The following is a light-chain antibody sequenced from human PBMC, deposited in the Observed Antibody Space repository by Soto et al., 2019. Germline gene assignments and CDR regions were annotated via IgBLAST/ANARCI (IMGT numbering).Light chain of an antibody. V-gene: IGKV3-20*01. CDR2: AAS. J-gene: IGKJ1*01. CDR3: HHYGSSPRT. CDR1: ESLRGNY. Sequence: EIVLTQSPGTLSLSPGDGATLSCRASESLRGNYLAWYQQKPGQAPRLLIYAASSRATGIPDRFSGSGSGTDFTLTIRRLEPEDFAMYFCHHYGSSPRTFGQGTKVEIK.